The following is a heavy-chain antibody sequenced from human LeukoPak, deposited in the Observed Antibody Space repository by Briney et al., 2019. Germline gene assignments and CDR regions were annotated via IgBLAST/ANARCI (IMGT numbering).Heavy chain of an antibody. CDR3: AKEGAASHGFDAFDI. J-gene: IGHJ3*02. D-gene: IGHD5-24*01. Sequence: PGGSLRLSCAASGFTFSSYVMNWVRQAPGKGLEWVSVISGSGGSTDYADSVKGRFTISRDNSKNTLYLQMNSLRAEDTALYCCAKEGAASHGFDAFDIWGQGTMVTVSS. V-gene: IGHV3-23*01. CDR1: GFTFSSYV. CDR2: ISGSGGST.